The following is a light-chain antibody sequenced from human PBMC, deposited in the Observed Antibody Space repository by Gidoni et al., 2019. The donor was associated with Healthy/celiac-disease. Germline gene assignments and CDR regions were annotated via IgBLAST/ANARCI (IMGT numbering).Light chain of an antibody. CDR3: SSYTSSSTVV. Sequence: QSALTQPASVSGSPGQSITITCTGTSSDVGGYNYVSWYQQHPDKAPKLIIYEVSKRPSGVSNRFAGSKSGNTASLTIAGLQAEDEADYYCSSYTSSSTVVFGGGTKLTVL. J-gene: IGLJ2*01. V-gene: IGLV2-14*01. CDR1: SSDVGGYNY. CDR2: EVS.